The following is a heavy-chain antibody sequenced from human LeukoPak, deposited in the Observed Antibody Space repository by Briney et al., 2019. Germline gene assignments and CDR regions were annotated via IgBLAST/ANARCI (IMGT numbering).Heavy chain of an antibody. D-gene: IGHD3-16*02. CDR3: ARVRYDYVWGSYRYRSYFDY. CDR2: IYYSGST. V-gene: IGHV4-59*01. J-gene: IGHJ4*02. CDR1: GCSISSYY. Sequence: SETLSLTCTVSGCSISSYYWSWIRQPPGKGLEWIGYIYYSGSTNYNPSLKSRVTISVDPSEHQFSLKLSSVTAADTAVYYCARVRYDYVWGSYRYRSYFDYWGQGTLVTVSS.